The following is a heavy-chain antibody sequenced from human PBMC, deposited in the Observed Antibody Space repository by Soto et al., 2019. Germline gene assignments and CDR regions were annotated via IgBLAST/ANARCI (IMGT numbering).Heavy chain of an antibody. V-gene: IGHV3-21*06. CDR2: ISSTTNYI. CDR3: ARESEDLTSNFDY. J-gene: IGHJ4*02. CDR1: GFTFTRYS. Sequence: GGSLRLSXAASGFTFTRYSMNWVRQAPGKGLEWVSSISSTTNYIYYGDSMKGRFTISRDNAKNSLYLEMNSLRAEDTAVYYCARESEDLTSNFDYWGQGTLVTVSS.